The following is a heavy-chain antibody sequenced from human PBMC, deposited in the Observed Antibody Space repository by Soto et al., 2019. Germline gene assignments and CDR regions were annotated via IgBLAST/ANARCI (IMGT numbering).Heavy chain of an antibody. V-gene: IGHV3-21*06. CDR2: ISSTTNYI. CDR3: ARESEDLTSNFDY. J-gene: IGHJ4*02. CDR1: GFTFTRYS. Sequence: GGSLRLSXAASGFTFTRYSMNWVRQAPGKGLEWVSSISSTTNYIYYGDSMKGRFTISRDNAKNSLYLEMNSLRAEDTAVYYCARESEDLTSNFDYWGQGTLVTVSS.